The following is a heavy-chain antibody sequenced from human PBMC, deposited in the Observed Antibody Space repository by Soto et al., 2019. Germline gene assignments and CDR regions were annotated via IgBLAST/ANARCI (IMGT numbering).Heavy chain of an antibody. CDR1: GFTFSTYA. CDR3: AKYGYYYGSTGHFDY. V-gene: IGHV3-23*01. J-gene: IGHJ4*02. Sequence: PGGSLRLSCAASGFTFSTYAMSWVRQAPGKGLEWVSAISGSDGSTFYADSVKGRFTISRDNSKNTLYLQMNSLRAEDMAVYYCAKYGYYYGSTGHFDYWGQGTLVTVSS. D-gene: IGHD3-22*01. CDR2: ISGSDGST.